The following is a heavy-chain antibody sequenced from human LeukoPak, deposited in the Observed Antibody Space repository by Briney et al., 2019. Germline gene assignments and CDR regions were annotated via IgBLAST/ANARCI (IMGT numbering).Heavy chain of an antibody. D-gene: IGHD5-18*01. Sequence: GGSLRLSCAASAFTFSSYWMSWVRQAPGKGLEWDSYISSSGSTIYYADSVKGRFTISRDNAKNSLYLQMNNLRVEDTAVYYCARDQPIGYNYGYPFDNWGQGTLVTVSS. CDR1: AFTFSSYW. CDR2: ISSSGSTI. CDR3: ARDQPIGYNYGYPFDN. V-gene: IGHV3-48*04. J-gene: IGHJ4*02.